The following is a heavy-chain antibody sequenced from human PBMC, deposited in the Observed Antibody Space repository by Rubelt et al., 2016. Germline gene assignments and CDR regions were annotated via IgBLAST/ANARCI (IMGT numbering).Heavy chain of an antibody. D-gene: IGHD1-26*01. CDR3: ARRRRYSGSSYWSFVL. J-gene: IGHJ2*01. V-gene: IGHV4-34*01. CDR2: INHSGST. CDR1: GGSFSGYY. Sequence: QVQLQQWGAGLLKPSETLSLTCAVYGGSFSGYYWSWIRQPPGKGLEWIGEINHSGSTNYNPSLKSRVTISVGRASNPFALEVCSVTAADTAVYYWARRRRYSGSSYWSFVLWGRGTLVTVSS.